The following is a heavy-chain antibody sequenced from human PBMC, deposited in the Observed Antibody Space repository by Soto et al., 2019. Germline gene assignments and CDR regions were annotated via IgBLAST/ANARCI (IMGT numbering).Heavy chain of an antibody. J-gene: IGHJ6*02. CDR1: GYTFPSYA. V-gene: IGHV1-3*01. CDR2: INAYNGNT. D-gene: IGHD3-22*01. Sequence: GASVKVSCKASGYTFPSYAMHWVRPATGQRLEWMGWINAYNGNTKYSQKLQGRVTITTDTSTSTAYMELRSLRSDDTAVYYCARVWDDYDSSGDGMDVWGQGTTVTVSS. CDR3: ARVWDDYDSSGDGMDV.